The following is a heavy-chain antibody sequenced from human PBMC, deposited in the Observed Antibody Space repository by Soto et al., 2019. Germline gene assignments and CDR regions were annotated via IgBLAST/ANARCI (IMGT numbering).Heavy chain of an antibody. J-gene: IGHJ5*02. CDR2: INPNSGGT. Sequence: QVQLVQSGAEVKKPGASVKVSCKASGYTFTGYYMHWVRQAPGQGLEWMGWINPNSGGTNYAQKFQGRVTMIRDTSISTAYMELSRLRSDDTAVYYCARSPDSSGSPAENSWFDPWGQGTLVTVSS. CDR3: ARSPDSSGSPAENSWFDP. V-gene: IGHV1-2*02. D-gene: IGHD3-22*01. CDR1: GYTFTGYY.